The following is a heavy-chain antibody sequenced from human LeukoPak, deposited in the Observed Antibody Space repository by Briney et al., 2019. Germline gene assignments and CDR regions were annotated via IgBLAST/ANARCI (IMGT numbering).Heavy chain of an antibody. CDR2: ISWNSGSI. Sequence: GGSLRLSCAASGFTFDDYAMHWVRQAPGKGLEWVSGISWNSGSIGYADSVKGRFTISRDNAKNSLYLQMNSLRAEDTALYYCAKEGGSGSYSYYYSYGMDVWGQGTTVTVSS. CDR3: AKEGGSGSYSYYYSYGMDV. D-gene: IGHD3-10*01. CDR1: GFTFDDYA. V-gene: IGHV3-9*01. J-gene: IGHJ6*02.